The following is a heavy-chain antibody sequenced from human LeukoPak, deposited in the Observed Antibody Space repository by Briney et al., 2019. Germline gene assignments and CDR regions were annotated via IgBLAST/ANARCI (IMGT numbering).Heavy chain of an antibody. V-gene: IGHV3-53*04. CDR3: ARDLMADSSGYYFDF. Sequence: GGSLRLSCAASGFTVSSNYMSWVRQAPGKGLEWVSVIYSGGSTYYADSVKGRFTISRHNSKNTLYLQMNSLRAEDAAVYYCARDLMADSSGYYFDFWGQGTLVTVSS. CDR2: IYSGGST. CDR1: GFTVSSNY. D-gene: IGHD3-22*01. J-gene: IGHJ4*02.